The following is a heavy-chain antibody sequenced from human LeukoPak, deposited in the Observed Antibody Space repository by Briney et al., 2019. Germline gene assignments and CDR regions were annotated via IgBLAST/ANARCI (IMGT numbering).Heavy chain of an antibody. CDR1: GYSFTSYW. CDR2: IYPGDSDT. Sequence: GESLKISCKGSGYSFTSYWSGWVRQMPGKGLEWMGIIYPGDSDTRYSPSFQGQVTISADKSISTAYLQWSSLKASDTAMYYCARHGIHWYYDSSGYSDAFDIWGQGTMVTVSS. V-gene: IGHV5-51*01. CDR3: ARHGIHWYYDSSGYSDAFDI. J-gene: IGHJ3*02. D-gene: IGHD3-22*01.